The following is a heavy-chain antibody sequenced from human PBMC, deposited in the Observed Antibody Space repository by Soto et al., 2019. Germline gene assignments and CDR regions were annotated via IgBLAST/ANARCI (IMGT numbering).Heavy chain of an antibody. CDR1: AYSDTSYI. Sequence: GHSGKISSKTAAYSDTSYISSCVLPVNGKGLEWMGWISVYNGNTNYAQKLQGRVTMTTDTSTSTAYMDLRSLRSDDTAVYYCARVYDFLSGYQTPFDYWVQGTLVIVSS. V-gene: IGHV1-18*01. D-gene: IGHD3-3*01. J-gene: IGHJ4*02. CDR2: ISVYNGNT. CDR3: ARVYDFLSGYQTPFDY.